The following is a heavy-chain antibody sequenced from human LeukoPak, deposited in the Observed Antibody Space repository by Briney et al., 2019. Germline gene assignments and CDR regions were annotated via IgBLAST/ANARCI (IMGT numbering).Heavy chain of an antibody. Sequence: SQTLSLTCAISGDSVSSNSAAWNWIRQSPSRGLEWLGRTYYRSKWYNDYAVSVKSRITINPDTSKNQFSLQLNSVTPEDTAVYYCARDLNYEPNYYGSGSYSPHFDYWGQGTLVTVSS. CDR1: GDSVSSNSAA. D-gene: IGHD3-10*01. V-gene: IGHV6-1*01. J-gene: IGHJ4*02. CDR3: ARDLNYEPNYYGSGSYSPHFDY. CDR2: TYYRSKWYN.